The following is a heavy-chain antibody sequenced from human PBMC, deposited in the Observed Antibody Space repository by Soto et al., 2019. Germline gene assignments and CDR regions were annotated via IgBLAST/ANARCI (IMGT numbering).Heavy chain of an antibody. CDR2: ADYSGST. D-gene: IGHD3-9*01. Sequence: QVQLQESGPGLLKPSETLSLTCTVSGASITIYYWNWIRQPPGKALEWIGDADYSGSTNYNLSLKSRVTISVDKSKNQFSLKMSSVTAADTDVYYCARVVRDYDIVTGYYIGQYFDFWSQGTRVTVSS. V-gene: IGHV4-59*01. CDR3: ARVVRDYDIVTGYYIGQYFDF. CDR1: GASITIYY. J-gene: IGHJ4*02.